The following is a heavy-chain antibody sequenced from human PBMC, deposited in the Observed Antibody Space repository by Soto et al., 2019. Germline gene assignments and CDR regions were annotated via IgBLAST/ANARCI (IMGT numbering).Heavy chain of an antibody. CDR3: AKSAMVRRGGGFDP. CDR2: ISGSGGHT. J-gene: IGHJ5*02. D-gene: IGHD3-10*01. CDR1: RFTFSTYA. Sequence: EVQLLESGGGLVQPGGSLRISCAASRFTFSTYAMSWVRQAPGKGLEWVSDISGSGGHTYYADSVKGRFTSSRDNSKNSLYLPLISLRAEDTAVYNCAKSAMVRRGGGFDPMGQGTLVIVSS. V-gene: IGHV3-23*01.